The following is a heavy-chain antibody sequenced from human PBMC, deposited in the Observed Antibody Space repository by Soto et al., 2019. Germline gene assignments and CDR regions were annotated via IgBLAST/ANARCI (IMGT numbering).Heavy chain of an antibody. D-gene: IGHD1-26*01. CDR1: GFTFSSYS. J-gene: IGHJ4*02. CDR3: ASVGGGSGTFDY. CDR2: ISSSSSYI. Sequence: EVQLVESGGGLVKPGGSLRLSCAASGFTFSSYSMNWVRQAPGKGLEWVSSISSSSSYIYYADSVKGRFTISRDNAENSLYLQMNSLRAEDTAVYYCASVGGGSGTFDYWGQGTLVTVSS. V-gene: IGHV3-21*01.